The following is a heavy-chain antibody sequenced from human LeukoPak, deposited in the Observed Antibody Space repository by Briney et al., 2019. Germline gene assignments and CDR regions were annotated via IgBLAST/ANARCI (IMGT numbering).Heavy chain of an antibody. J-gene: IGHJ2*01. CDR2: ISSSSSYI. CDR1: GFTFSSYR. CDR3: AKNNDYGGSYWYFDL. V-gene: IGHV3-21*01. Sequence: PGGSLRLSCAASGFTFSSYRVRQAPGKGLEWVSSISSSSSYIYYADSVKGRFTISRDSSKNTLYLQMSSLRDEDTAVYYCAKNNDYGGSYWYFDLWGRGTLVTVSS. D-gene: IGHD4-23*01.